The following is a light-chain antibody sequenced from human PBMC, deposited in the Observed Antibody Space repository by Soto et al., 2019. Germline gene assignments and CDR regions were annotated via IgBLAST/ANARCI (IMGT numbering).Light chain of an antibody. CDR2: DAS. Sequence: ETVLTQSLATLSLSPGERATLSCRVSQSVGSSLAWYQQKPGQAPRLLIYDASNRATGIPARFSGSGSGTDFTLTINSLEPEDVAVYYCQQYGNSPQTFGQGTKVDI. V-gene: IGKV3-11*01. CDR3: QQYGNSPQT. J-gene: IGKJ1*01. CDR1: QSVGSS.